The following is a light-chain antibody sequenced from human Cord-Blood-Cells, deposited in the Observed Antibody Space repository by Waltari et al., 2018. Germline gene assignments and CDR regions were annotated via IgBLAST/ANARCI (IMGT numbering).Light chain of an antibody. CDR1: QSVSSY. J-gene: IGKJ4*01. V-gene: IGKV3-11*01. CDR3: QQRSNWPPLT. Sequence: EIVLTQSPATPSLSPGERATLSCRASQSVSSYFAWYQQKPGQAPRLLIYDASNRATGIPARFSGSGSGTDFTLTISSLEPEDFAVYYCQQRSNWPPLTFGGGTKVEIK. CDR2: DAS.